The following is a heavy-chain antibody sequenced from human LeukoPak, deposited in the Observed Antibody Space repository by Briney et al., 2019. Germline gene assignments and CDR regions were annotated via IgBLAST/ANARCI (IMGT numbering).Heavy chain of an antibody. CDR1: GGSISSDDYY. V-gene: IGHV4-30-4*01. D-gene: IGHD6-19*01. CDR3: ARDEPYSSGWYANFQH. CDR2: IYYSWST. J-gene: IGHJ1*01. Sequence: SETLSLTCTVSGGSISSDDYYWSWIRQPPGKGLEWIGYIYYSWSTYYNPSPKSRVTISVDTSTKQFSLKLSSVTAADTAVYYCARDEPYSSGWYANFQHWGQGTLVTVSS.